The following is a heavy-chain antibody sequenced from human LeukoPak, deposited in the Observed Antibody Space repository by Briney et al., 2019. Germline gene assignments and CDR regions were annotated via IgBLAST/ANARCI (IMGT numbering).Heavy chain of an antibody. CDR1: GFTVSSNY. CDR3: ARESTSWYFDL. V-gene: IGHV3-53*01. D-gene: IGHD2-2*01. Sequence: GGSLRLSCAPSGFTVSSNYMSWVRQAPGKGLEWVSVIYSGGSTYYADSVKGRFTLSRDNSKNTLYLQMNSLRAEDTAVYYCARESTSWYFDLWGGGSLVTVSS. J-gene: IGHJ2*01. CDR2: IYSGGST.